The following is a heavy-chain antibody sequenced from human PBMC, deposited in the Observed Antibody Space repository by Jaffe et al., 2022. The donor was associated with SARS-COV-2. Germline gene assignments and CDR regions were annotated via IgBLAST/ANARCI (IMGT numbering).Heavy chain of an antibody. D-gene: IGHD6-19*01. CDR3: ARGADSSFWRYFDC. CDR2: IDWIGGST. J-gene: IGHJ4*02. Sequence: EVQLVESGGGVVRPGGSLRLSCAASGFIFDEYGMSWVRQAPGKGLEWVSGIDWIGGSTGYADSVKGRFTIFRDTAKNSLFLQMDSLRAEDTALYYCARGADSSFWRYFDCWGQGTLVTVSS. CDR1: GFIFDEYG. V-gene: IGHV3-20*04.